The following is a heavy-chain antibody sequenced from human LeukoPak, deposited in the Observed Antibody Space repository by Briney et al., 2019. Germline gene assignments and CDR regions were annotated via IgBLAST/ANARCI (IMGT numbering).Heavy chain of an antibody. V-gene: IGHV3-11*06. CDR3: ARGGQSKYDSSGYLNYFDY. J-gene: IGHJ4*02. CDR2: ISSSSSYT. D-gene: IGHD3-22*01. CDR1: GFTFSDYY. Sequence: KPGGSPRLSCAASGFTFSDYYMSWIRQAPGKGLEWVSYISSSSSYTNYADSVKGRFTISRDNAKNSLYLQMNSLRAEDTAVYYCARGGQSKYDSSGYLNYFDYWGQGTLVTVSS.